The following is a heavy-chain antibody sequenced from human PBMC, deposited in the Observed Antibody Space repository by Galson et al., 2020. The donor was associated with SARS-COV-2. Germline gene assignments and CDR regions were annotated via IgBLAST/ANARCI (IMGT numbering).Heavy chain of an antibody. D-gene: IGHD2-15*01. CDR3: ARFSRSAAGY. CDR2: LRPDGSDK. J-gene: IGHJ4*02. Sequence: GESLKTSCAASGFTFSSYWMRWVRQAPGRGLEWVANLRPDGSDKQYVDSVKGRFTISRDNTKNSLYLQMNSLRAEDTAVYYCARFSRSAAGYLGQGTLVTVSS. CDR1: GFTFSSYW. V-gene: IGHV3-7*01.